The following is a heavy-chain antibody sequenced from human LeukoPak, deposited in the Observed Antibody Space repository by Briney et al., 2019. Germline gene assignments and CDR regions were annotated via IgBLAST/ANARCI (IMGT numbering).Heavy chain of an antibody. CDR1: GDSISESYW. Sequence: SETLSLTCAVSGDSISESYWWTWVRQPAGKGLEWIGRIHTSGSTYYNPSLKSRVTISVDTSKNQFSLKLSSVTAADTAVYYCAREGNEAMAGHEAFDIWGQGTMVTVSS. CDR2: IHTSGST. V-gene: IGHV4-4*07. D-gene: IGHD6-19*01. CDR3: AREGNEAMAGHEAFDI. J-gene: IGHJ3*02.